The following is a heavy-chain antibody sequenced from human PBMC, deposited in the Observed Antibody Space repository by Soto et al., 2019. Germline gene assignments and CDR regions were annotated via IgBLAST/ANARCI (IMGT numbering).Heavy chain of an antibody. CDR2: IYYSGST. V-gene: IGHV4-31*03. Sequence: QVQLQESGPGLVKPSQTLSLTCTVSGGSISSGGYYWSWIRQHPGKGLGWIGYIYYSGSTYYNPSLKSRVTISVDTSKTQFSLKLSSVTAADTAVYYCARDRGHSSAYVLEFQHCGQGTLVTVSS. CDR1: GGSISSGGYY. J-gene: IGHJ1*01. CDR3: ARDRGHSSAYVLEFQH. D-gene: IGHD3-22*01.